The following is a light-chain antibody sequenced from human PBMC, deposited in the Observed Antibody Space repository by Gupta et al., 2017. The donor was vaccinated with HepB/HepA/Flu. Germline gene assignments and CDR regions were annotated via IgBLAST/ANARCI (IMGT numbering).Light chain of an antibody. V-gene: IGLV1-40*01. CDR1: SSNIGAGYD. Sequence: QSVLTPPPSVTGAPGLREPITCTGSSSNIGAGYDVHWYQQLHGIAPKLLISGNNNLPSGVPYRFSFSTSGTSASLAITGLQAEDEADYYCQSDVDSVTGVLFGGGTKLTVL. CDR3: QSDVDSVTGVL. J-gene: IGLJ2*01. CDR2: GNN.